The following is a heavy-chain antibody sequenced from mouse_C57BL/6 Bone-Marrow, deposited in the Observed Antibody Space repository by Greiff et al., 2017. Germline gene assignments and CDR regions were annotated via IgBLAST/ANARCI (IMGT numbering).Heavy chain of an antibody. CDR1: GFTFSSYA. J-gene: IGHJ2*01. Sequence: EVKLMESGGGLVKPGGSLKLSCAASGFTFSSYAMSWVRQTPEKRLEWVATISDGGSYTYYPDNVKGRFTISRDNAKNNLYLQMSHLKSEDTAMYYCARIYYYGLFDYGGQGTTLTVSS. CDR2: ISDGGSYT. D-gene: IGHD1-1*01. V-gene: IGHV5-4*03. CDR3: ARIYYYGLFDY.